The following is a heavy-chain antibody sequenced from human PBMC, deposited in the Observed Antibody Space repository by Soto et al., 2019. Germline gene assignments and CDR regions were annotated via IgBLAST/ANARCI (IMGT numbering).Heavy chain of an antibody. V-gene: IGHV1-24*01. CDR3: ATDPLYYYGSGGRKPSE. CDR1: GYTLTELS. Sequence: ASVKVSCKVSGYTLTELSMHWVRQAPGKGLEWMGGFDPEDGETIYAQKFQGRVTMTEDTSTDTAYMELSSLRSEDTAVYYCATDPLYYYGSGGRKPSEWGQGTLVTVSS. D-gene: IGHD3-10*01. J-gene: IGHJ4*02. CDR2: FDPEDGET.